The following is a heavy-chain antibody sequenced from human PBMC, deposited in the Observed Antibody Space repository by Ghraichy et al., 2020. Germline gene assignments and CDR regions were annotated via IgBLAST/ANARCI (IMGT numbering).Heavy chain of an antibody. V-gene: IGHV3-72*01. J-gene: IGHJ4*02. Sequence: LSLTCAASGFSFRDHYMDWVRQAPGKGLEWVGSVRNRANSYSTEYATSVKGRFTISRDDSRNSLYLQLNSLKTEDTAVYYCARPSGTYYIFDYWGQGTLVTVSS. D-gene: IGHD3-10*01. CDR3: ARPSGTYYIFDY. CDR2: VRNRANSYST. CDR1: GFSFRDHY.